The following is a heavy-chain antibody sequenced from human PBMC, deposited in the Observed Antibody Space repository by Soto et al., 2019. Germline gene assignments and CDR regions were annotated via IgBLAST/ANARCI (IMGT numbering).Heavy chain of an antibody. V-gene: IGHV4-31*03. Sequence: QVQLQESGPGLVKPSQTLSLTCTVSGGSISSGGYYWSWIRQHPGKGLEWIGYIYYSGSTYYNPSLKSRVTISVHTSKNQFSLKLSSVTAADTAVYNCATGRPAMGNGAFDILGQGTMVTVSS. D-gene: IGHD5-18*01. CDR1: GGSISSGGYY. CDR2: IYYSGST. J-gene: IGHJ3*02. CDR3: ATGRPAMGNGAFDI.